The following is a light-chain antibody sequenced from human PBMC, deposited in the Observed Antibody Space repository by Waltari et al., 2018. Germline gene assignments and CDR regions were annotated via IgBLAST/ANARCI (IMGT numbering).Light chain of an antibody. CDR3: QQYNRWPPVT. V-gene: IGKV3-15*01. J-gene: IGKJ4*01. CDR2: GAA. Sequence: EVVMTQSPATLSVSPGERATLSCRASQSIDDNLAWYQQKPGQSPRLLIYGAATRATGSPSRFSGSWSGTDFTLTISSLQSEDSAVYFCQQYNRWPPVTFGGGTKVEIK. CDR1: QSIDDN.